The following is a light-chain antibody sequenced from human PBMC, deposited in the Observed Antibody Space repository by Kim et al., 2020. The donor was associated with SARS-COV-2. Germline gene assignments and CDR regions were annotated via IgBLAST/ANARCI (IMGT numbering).Light chain of an antibody. Sequence: LYPRQAATITCSGDKLEEKFVSWFRQKPGQSPVLVIYEDIKRPSGIPERISGSTSGNTATLTIGGTQAMDEADYYCQTWDSSIVVFGGGTQLTVL. CDR2: EDI. V-gene: IGLV3-1*01. CDR1: KLEEKF. J-gene: IGLJ3*02. CDR3: QTWDSSIVV.